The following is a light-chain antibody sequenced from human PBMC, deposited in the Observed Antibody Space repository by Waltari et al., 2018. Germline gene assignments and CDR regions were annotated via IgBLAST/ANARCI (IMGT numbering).Light chain of an antibody. CDR1: QSVGSST. V-gene: IGKV3-20*01. Sequence: EIVLTQSPGTAPLSPGERVTLSCRASQSVGSSTLAWYQQKPGQAPRLVIYRESRRATGIPDRLSGSGSGTDFSLTISRLEPEDFAVYYCQQHGTLPATFGQGTKVEIK. CDR2: RES. J-gene: IGKJ1*01. CDR3: QQHGTLPAT.